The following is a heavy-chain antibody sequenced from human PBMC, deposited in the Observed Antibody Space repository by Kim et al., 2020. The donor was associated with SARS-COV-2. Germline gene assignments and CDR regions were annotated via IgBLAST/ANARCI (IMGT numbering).Heavy chain of an antibody. Sequence: GGSLRLSCEASGFTFSSFEMNWVRQTPGKGLEWISYSSNGGSSLKYADSVEGRFIVSRDNAKSSLHLQLNNLRAEDTAVYYCARENSRDSMDYWGPGILVTVSS. CDR2: SSNGGSSL. CDR3: ARENSRDSMDY. V-gene: IGHV3-48*03. CDR1: GFTFSSFE. J-gene: IGHJ4*02. D-gene: IGHD2-21*02.